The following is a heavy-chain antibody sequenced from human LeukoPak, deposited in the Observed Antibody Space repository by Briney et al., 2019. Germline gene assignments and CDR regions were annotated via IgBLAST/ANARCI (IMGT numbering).Heavy chain of an antibody. CDR3: ASRNWGSRLSDY. CDR1: GGSISSSSYY. J-gene: IGHJ4*02. D-gene: IGHD7-27*01. CDR2: IYHSGST. V-gene: IGHV4-39*07. Sequence: PSETLSLTCIVSGGSISSSSYYWGWIRQPPGKGLEWIGSIYHSGSTYYNPSLKSRVTISVDTSKNQFSLKLSSVTAADTAVYYCASRNWGSRLSDYWGQGTLVTVSS.